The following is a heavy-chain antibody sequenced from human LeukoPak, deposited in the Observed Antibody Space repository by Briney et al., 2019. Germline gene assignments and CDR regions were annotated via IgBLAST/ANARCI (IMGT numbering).Heavy chain of an antibody. CDR2: IKEDGSEK. Sequence: GGSLRLSCVASGFTFRRYWMTWIRQAPGKKPEWVANIKEDGSEKYYVDSVKGRFTISRDNAKNSLYLQMNSLRAEDTAVYYCARNRGFLTGYYRFDYWGQGTLVTVSS. CDR3: ARNRGFLTGYYRFDY. J-gene: IGHJ4*02. V-gene: IGHV3-7*01. CDR1: GFTFRRYW. D-gene: IGHD3-9*01.